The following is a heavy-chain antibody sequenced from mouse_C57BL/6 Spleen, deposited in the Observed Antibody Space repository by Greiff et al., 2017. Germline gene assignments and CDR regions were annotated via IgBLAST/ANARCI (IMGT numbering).Heavy chain of an antibody. D-gene: IGHD1-1*01. Sequence: EVQLQQSGPELVKPGASVKISCKASGYTFTDYYMNWVKQSHGKSLEWIGDINPNNGGTSYNQKFKGKATLTVDKSSSTADMELRSLTSEDSAVYYCARHGSSYYYAMDYWGQGTSVTVSS. CDR3: ARHGSSYYYAMDY. CDR2: INPNNGGT. V-gene: IGHV1-26*01. CDR1: GYTFTDYY. J-gene: IGHJ4*01.